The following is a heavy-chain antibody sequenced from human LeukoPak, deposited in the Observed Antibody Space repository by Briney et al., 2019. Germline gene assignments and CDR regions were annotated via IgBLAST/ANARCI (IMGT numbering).Heavy chain of an antibody. Sequence: GSLRLSCAASGFTFSSYAMSWVRQAPGKGLEWVSGISGSGTRTYYADSVKGRFTISRDNSKNTLYLQMNSLRADDTALYYCAKSSIGSSIWLLDYRGQGTLVTVSS. CDR1: GFTFSSYA. D-gene: IGHD6-13*01. J-gene: IGHJ4*02. CDR3: AKSSIGSSIWLLDY. V-gene: IGHV3-23*01. CDR2: ISGSGTRT.